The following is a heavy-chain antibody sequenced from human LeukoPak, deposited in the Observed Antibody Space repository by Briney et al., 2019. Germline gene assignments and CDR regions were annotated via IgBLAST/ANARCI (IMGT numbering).Heavy chain of an antibody. CDR3: ARDRLSRAPTYFHH. Sequence: GGSLRLSCAASGFTFDEFAMHWVRQAPGKGLEWVSFVSGDGGRTDYADSVKGRFTISRDNSKNSLYLQMNSLTAEDTAFYFCARDRLSRAPTYFHHWGQSTLVTLSA. CDR2: VSGDGGRT. V-gene: IGHV3-43*02. J-gene: IGHJ1*01. CDR1: GFTFDEFA. D-gene: IGHD2-2*01.